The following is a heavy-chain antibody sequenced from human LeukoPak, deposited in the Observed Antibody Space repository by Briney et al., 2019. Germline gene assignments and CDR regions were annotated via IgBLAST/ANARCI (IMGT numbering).Heavy chain of an antibody. CDR1: GFTVSSNY. J-gene: IGHJ3*02. Sequence: PGGSLRLSCAASGFTVSSNYMSWVRQAPGKGLEWVSVIYSGGSTYYADSVKGRFTISRDDSKNTLYLQMNSLRAEDTAVYYCARGRNGMGAAFDIWGQGTMVTVSS. CDR3: ARGRNGMGAAFDI. V-gene: IGHV3-53*01. CDR2: IYSGGST. D-gene: IGHD3-16*01.